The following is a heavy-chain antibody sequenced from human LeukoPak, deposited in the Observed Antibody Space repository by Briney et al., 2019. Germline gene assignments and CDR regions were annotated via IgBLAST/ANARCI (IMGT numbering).Heavy chain of an antibody. V-gene: IGHV3-30-3*01. CDR1: GFTFSSYS. D-gene: IGHD6-19*01. Sequence: GRSLRLSCAASGFTFSSYSMHWVRQAPGKGLDWVAVISYDGSSKYYADSVKDRFTISRDNSKNTLYLQMNSLRTEDTAMYYCARDYSRDWYAALPFDPWGQGTLVTVSS. CDR2: ISYDGSSK. J-gene: IGHJ5*02. CDR3: ARDYSRDWYAALPFDP.